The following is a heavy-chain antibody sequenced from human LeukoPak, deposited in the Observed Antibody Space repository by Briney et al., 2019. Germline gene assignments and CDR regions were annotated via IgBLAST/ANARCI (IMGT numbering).Heavy chain of an antibody. CDR2: IYYSGST. J-gene: IGHJ4*02. CDR1: GGSISSYY. V-gene: IGHV4-59*01. Sequence: SETLSLTCTVSGGSISSYYWSWIRQPPGKGLKWIGYIYYSGSTNYNPSLKSRVTISVDTSKNQFSLKLSSVTAADTAVYYCARALFSSSWTLNFDYWGQGTLVTVSS. D-gene: IGHD6-13*01. CDR3: ARALFSSSWTLNFDY.